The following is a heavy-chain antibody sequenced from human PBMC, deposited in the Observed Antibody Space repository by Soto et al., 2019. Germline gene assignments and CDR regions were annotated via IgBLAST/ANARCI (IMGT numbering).Heavy chain of an antibody. J-gene: IGHJ5*02. CDR2: INPNSGGT. V-gene: IGHV1-2*02. D-gene: IGHD2-2*02. CDR1: GYTFTGYY. Sequence: QVQLVQSGAEVKKPGASVKVSCKASGYTFTGYYMHWVRQAPGQGLEWMGWINPNSGGTNYAQKFQGGVTMTRDTSISTGYMELSRLRSDDTAVYYCARGRGYCSSTSCYTSGRFDPWGQGTLVTVSS. CDR3: ARGRGYCSSTSCYTSGRFDP.